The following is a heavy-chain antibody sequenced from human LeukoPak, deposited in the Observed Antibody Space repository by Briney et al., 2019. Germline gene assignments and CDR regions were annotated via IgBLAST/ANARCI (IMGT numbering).Heavy chain of an antibody. Sequence: SVTVSFTASGGTFISYAISWVRQAPGQGLEWMGGIIPIFGTANYAQKFQGRVTITTDESTSTAYMELSSLRSEDTAVYYCARGAYDFWSGYYKDYFDYWGQGTLVTVSS. CDR3: ARGAYDFWSGYYKDYFDY. J-gene: IGHJ4*02. D-gene: IGHD3-3*01. CDR1: GGTFISYA. V-gene: IGHV1-69*05. CDR2: IIPIFGTA.